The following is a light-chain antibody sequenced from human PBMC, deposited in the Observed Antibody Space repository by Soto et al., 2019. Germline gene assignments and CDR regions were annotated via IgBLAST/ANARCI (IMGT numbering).Light chain of an antibody. CDR3: QQYNNWGLS. J-gene: IGKJ4*01. V-gene: IGKV3D-15*01. Sequence: IVMTQSPATLSVSPGEGVTLSCRASENVGTNLSWYQQKPGQAPRLLIYGSSTRATAIPATFSGSGSGTEVTLTISSLQSEESAIYYCQQYNNWGLSFGGGTKVEIK. CDR1: ENVGTN. CDR2: GSS.